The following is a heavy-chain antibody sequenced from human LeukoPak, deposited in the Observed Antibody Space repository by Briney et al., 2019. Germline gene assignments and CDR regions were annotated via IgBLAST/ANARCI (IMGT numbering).Heavy chain of an antibody. D-gene: IGHD5-18*01. Sequence: GGSLRLSCAASEFTFSSYWMTWVRQAPGKGLEWVANIKKDGSEKYYAVSVKGRFTISRDNAKNSLYLQMNSLRAEDTAVYYCARADTAVTLSFDSWGQGTLVTVSS. J-gene: IGHJ4*02. CDR1: EFTFSSYW. CDR3: ARADTAVTLSFDS. CDR2: IKKDGSEK. V-gene: IGHV3-7*01.